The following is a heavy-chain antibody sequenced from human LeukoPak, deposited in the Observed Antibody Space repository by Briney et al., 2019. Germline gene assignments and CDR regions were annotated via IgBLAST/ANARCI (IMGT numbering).Heavy chain of an antibody. Sequence: GESLKISCKGSGYSFTSYWIGWVRQMPGKGLEWMGIIYPGDSDTRYCPSFQGQVTISADKSISTAYLQWSSLKASDTAMYYCARHFCSSTSCYVRGYWFDPWGQGTLVTVSS. CDR3: ARHFCSSTSCYVRGYWFDP. CDR1: GYSFTSYW. CDR2: IYPGDSDT. J-gene: IGHJ5*02. V-gene: IGHV5-51*01. D-gene: IGHD2-2*01.